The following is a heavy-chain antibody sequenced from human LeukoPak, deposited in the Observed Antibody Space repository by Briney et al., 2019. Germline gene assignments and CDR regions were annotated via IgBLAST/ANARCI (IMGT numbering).Heavy chain of an antibody. CDR2: IYTSGST. D-gene: IGHD3-22*01. CDR1: GGSISSYY. CDR3: AREGDSSGYWAL. V-gene: IGHV4-4*09. J-gene: IGHJ4*02. Sequence: SETLSLTCTVSGGSISSYYWSWIRQPPGKGLEWNGYIYTSGSTNYNPSLKSRVTISVDTSKNQFSLKLSSVTAADTAVYYCAREGDSSGYWALWGQGTLVTVSS.